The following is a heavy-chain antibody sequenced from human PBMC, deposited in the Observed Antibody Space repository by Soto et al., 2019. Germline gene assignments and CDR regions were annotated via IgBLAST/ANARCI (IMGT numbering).Heavy chain of an antibody. CDR2: MSHRGGT. J-gene: IGHJ3*02. D-gene: IGHD1-1*01. CDR1: GGFVTSGSYY. Sequence: QVQLQQWGAGLLKPSETLSLTCAVYGGFVTSGSYYWSWIRQPPGKGLEWIGEMSHRGGTHLNPSLTSRVTLSVDTSKNQFTLKMSSVTAADTALYYCARVERGTATTVVDAFEIWGPGTMVTVSS. V-gene: IGHV4-34*01. CDR3: ARVERGTATTVVDAFEI.